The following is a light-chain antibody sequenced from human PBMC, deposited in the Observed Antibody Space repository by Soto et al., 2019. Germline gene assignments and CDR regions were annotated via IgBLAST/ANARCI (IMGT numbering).Light chain of an antibody. CDR1: QDISNY. Sequence: DIQMTQSPSSLSASVGDRVTITCQASQDISNYLNWYQQKPGKAPKLLIYDASNLETGVPSRFSGSGSGTDFTFTISSLQPEDFATYYCQQSYDTPRTFGQGTKVDIK. CDR2: DAS. CDR3: QQSYDTPRT. J-gene: IGKJ1*01. V-gene: IGKV1-33*01.